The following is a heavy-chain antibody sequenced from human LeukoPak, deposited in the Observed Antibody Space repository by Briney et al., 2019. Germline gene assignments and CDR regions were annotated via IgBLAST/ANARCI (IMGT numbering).Heavy chain of an antibody. V-gene: IGHV4-34*01. CDR2: INQSGST. Sequence: SETLSLTCAVYGGSFSGYDWSWIRQPPGKGREWGGEINQSGSTNYNPSLKSRVTISVDTCKNHFCLKLSSVNAADTAVYYCARGLIVVVTDIRGVAFHIWGQGTMVTVSS. D-gene: IGHD2-21*02. J-gene: IGHJ3*02. CDR3: ARGLIVVVTDIRGVAFHI. CDR1: GGSFSGYD.